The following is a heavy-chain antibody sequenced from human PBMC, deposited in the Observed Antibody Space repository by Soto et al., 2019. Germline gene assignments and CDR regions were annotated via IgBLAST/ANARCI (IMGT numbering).Heavy chain of an antibody. J-gene: IGHJ4*02. Sequence: EVQLVDSGGGLVQPGGSLRLSCAASGFIFSNYVMSWVRQAPGKGLEWVSSISDSGGTSYYAESVKGRFTISRDNSKNTLYLQMNRLRAEDTAIYYCAKRPRALLTFDYWGQGTLVTVSS. CDR1: GFIFSNYV. CDR3: AKRPRALLTFDY. D-gene: IGHD1-26*01. CDR2: ISDSGGTS. V-gene: IGHV3-23*04.